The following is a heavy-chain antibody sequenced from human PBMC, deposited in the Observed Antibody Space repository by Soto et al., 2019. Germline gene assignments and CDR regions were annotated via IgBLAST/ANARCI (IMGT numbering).Heavy chain of an antibody. CDR2: IYYSGST. CDR3: ARLHGYCISSSCHGHYAMDV. J-gene: IGHJ6*02. D-gene: IGHD2-2*01. V-gene: IGHV4-39*01. CDR1: GGSFSSSSYY. Sequence: PSETLSLTCTVSGGSFSSSSYYWGWIRQPPGKGLEWIGSIYYSGSTYYNPSLKSRVTVSVDTSKIQFSLKVTSVTAADTAVYYCARLHGYCISSSCHGHYAMDVWGQGTTVTVS.